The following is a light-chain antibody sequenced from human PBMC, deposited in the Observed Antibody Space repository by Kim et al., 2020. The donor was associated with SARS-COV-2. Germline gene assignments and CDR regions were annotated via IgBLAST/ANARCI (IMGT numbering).Light chain of an antibody. CDR3: QVWDSSSDHSV. J-gene: IGLJ7*01. V-gene: IGLV3-21*04. CDR1: NIGSKS. CDR2: YDS. Sequence: SYELTQPPSVSVAPGKTARITCGGNNIGSKSVHWYQQKPGQAPVLVIYYDSDRPSGIPERFSGSNSGNTATLTISRVEAGDEADYYCQVWDSSSDHSVFGGETQLTVL.